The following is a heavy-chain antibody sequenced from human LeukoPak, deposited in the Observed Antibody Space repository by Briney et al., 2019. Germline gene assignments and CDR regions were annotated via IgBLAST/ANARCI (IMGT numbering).Heavy chain of an antibody. CDR3: AKGDSYGSVIVVVNDAFDI. CDR2: ISGSGGST. J-gene: IGHJ3*02. D-gene: IGHD3-22*01. CDR1: GFTFSSYA. Sequence: PGGSLRLSCAASGFTFSSYAMSWVRQAPGKGLEWVSAISGSGGSTYYADSVKGRFTISRDNSKNTLYLQMNSLRAEDTAVYYCAKGDSYGSVIVVVNDAFDIWGQGTMVTVSS. V-gene: IGHV3-23*01.